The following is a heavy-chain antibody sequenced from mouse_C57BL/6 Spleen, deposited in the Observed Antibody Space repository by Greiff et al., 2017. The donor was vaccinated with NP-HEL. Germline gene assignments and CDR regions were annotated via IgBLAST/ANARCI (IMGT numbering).Heavy chain of an antibody. V-gene: IGHV1-72*01. J-gene: IGHJ4*01. Sequence: QVQLKQPGAELVKPGASVKLSCKASGYTFTSYWMHWVKQRPGRGLEWIGRIDPNSGGTKYNEKFKSKATLTVDKPSSTAYMQLSSLTSEDSAVYYCAVYYDYDEYYAMDYWGQGTSVTVSS. CDR2: IDPNSGGT. CDR3: AVYYDYDEYYAMDY. D-gene: IGHD2-4*01. CDR1: GYTFTSYW.